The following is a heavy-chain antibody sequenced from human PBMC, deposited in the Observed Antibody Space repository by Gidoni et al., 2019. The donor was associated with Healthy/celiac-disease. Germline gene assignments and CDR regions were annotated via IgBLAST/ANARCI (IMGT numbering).Heavy chain of an antibody. V-gene: IGHV1-69*04. CDR2: IIPILGIA. J-gene: IGHJ6*03. CDR3: ARGCFPYGSGSIRALNYMDV. D-gene: IGHD3-10*01. CDR1: GGTFSSYA. Sequence: QVQLVQSGAEVKKPGSSVKVSCKASGGTFSSYAISWVRQAPGQGLEWMGRIIPILGIANYAQKFQGRVTITADKSTSTAYMELSSLRSEDTAVYYCARGCFPYGSGSIRALNYMDVWGKGTTVTVSS.